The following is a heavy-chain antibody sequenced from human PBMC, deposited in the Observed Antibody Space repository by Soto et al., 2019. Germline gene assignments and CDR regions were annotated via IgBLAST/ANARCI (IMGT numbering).Heavy chain of an antibody. J-gene: IGHJ5*02. CDR3: ARDDYGDYNWFDP. Sequence: WGSLSLSCAASGFTFSSYSMNWVRQAPGKGLEWVSYISSSSSTIYYADSVKGRFTISRDNAKNSLYLQMNSLRDEDTAVYYCARDDYGDYNWFDPWGQGTLVTVSS. D-gene: IGHD4-17*01. V-gene: IGHV3-48*02. CDR1: GFTFSSYS. CDR2: ISSSSSTI.